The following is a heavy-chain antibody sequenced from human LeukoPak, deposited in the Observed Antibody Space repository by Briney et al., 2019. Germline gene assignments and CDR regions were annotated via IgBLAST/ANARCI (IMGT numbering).Heavy chain of an antibody. CDR1: GGSFSGYY. CDR2: INHSGST. D-gene: IGHD6-19*01. CDR3: ARGSRSGWFTLKPFDY. Sequence: SEALSLTCAVYGGSFSGYYWSWIRQPPGKGLEWIGEINHSGSTNYNPSLKSRDTISVDTSKNQFSLKLSSVTAADTAVYYCARGSRSGWFTLKPFDYWGQGTLVTVSS. J-gene: IGHJ4*02. V-gene: IGHV4-34*01.